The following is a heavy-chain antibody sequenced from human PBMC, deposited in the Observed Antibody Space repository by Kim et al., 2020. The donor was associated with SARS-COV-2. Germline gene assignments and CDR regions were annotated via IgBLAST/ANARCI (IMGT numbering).Heavy chain of an antibody. V-gene: IGHV4-31*03. CDR2: IYYSGST. CDR3: ARDDRTTVTDYYFDY. D-gene: IGHD4-17*01. Sequence: SETLSLTCTVSGGSISSGGYYWSWIRQHPGKGLEWIGYIYYSGSTYYNPSLKSRVTISVDTSKNQFSLKLSSVTAADTAVYYCARDDRTTVTDYYFDYWGQGTLVTVSS. CDR1: GGSISSGGYY. J-gene: IGHJ4*02.